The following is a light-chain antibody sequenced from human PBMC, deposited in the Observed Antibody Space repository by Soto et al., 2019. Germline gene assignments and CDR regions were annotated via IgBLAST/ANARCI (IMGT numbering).Light chain of an antibody. CDR3: SSYTSSSTLV. V-gene: IGLV2-14*01. J-gene: IGLJ2*01. CDR2: EVS. CDR1: SSDIGAYSY. Sequence: QSVLTQPASVSGSPGQPITISCTGTSSDIGAYSYVSWYQQHPGKAPKVIIYEVSSRPSGVSNRFSGSKFANTASLMISSLQAEDEADYYCSSYTSSSTLVFGGGTKLTVL.